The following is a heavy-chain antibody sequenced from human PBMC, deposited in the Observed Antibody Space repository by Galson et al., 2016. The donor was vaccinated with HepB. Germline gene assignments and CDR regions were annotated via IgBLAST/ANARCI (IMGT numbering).Heavy chain of an antibody. CDR2: IYSGGST. CDR1: GFTVSNNY. D-gene: IGHD1-20*01. Sequence: SLRLSCAASGFTVSNNYMSWVRQAPGKGLEWVSLIYSGGSTYYADSVKGRFTISRDNSKNTLYLQMNSLRAEDTAVYYCASMTGTTPGRYWGQGTPVTVSS. J-gene: IGHJ4*02. V-gene: IGHV3-53*01. CDR3: ASMTGTTPGRY.